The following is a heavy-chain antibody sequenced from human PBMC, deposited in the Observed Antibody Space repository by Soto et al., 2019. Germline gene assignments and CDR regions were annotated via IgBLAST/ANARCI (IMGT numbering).Heavy chain of an antibody. Sequence: ASVKVSCKASGYTFTSYYMHWVRQAPGQGLEWMGIINPSGGSTSYAQKFQGRVTMTRDTSTSTVYMELSSLRSEDTAVYYCARDDYYGSGSYYQPRYYYYGMDVWGQGTTVTAP. J-gene: IGHJ6*02. CDR3: ARDDYYGSGSYYQPRYYYYGMDV. D-gene: IGHD3-10*01. CDR2: INPSGGST. CDR1: GYTFTSYY. V-gene: IGHV1-46*01.